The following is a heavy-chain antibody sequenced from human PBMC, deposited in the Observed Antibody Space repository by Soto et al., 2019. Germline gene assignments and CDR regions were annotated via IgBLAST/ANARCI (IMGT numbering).Heavy chain of an antibody. CDR3: AKTLHDYSNYVDYNWFDP. J-gene: IGHJ5*02. CDR2: IYPGDSDT. CDR1: GYSFTSYW. Sequence: GESLKISCKGSGYSFTSYWIGWVRQMPGKGLEWMGIIYPGDSDTRYSPSFQGQVTISADKSISTAYLQWSSLKASDTAMYYCAKTLHDYSNYVDYNWFDPWGQGTLVTVSS. V-gene: IGHV5-51*01. D-gene: IGHD4-4*01.